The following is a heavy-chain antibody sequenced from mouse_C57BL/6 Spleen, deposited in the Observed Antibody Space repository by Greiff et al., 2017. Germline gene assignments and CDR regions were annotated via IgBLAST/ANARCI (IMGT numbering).Heavy chain of an antibody. Sequence: EVQLQQSGPVLVKPGASVKMSCKASGYTFTDYYMNWVKQSHGKSLEWIGVINPYNGGTSYNQKFKGKATLTVDKSSSTAYMELNSLTSEDSAVYYCARGDYYGSSYGYFDVWGTGTTVTVSS. CDR3: ARGDYYGSSYGYFDV. CDR2: INPYNGGT. V-gene: IGHV1-19*01. CDR1: GYTFTDYY. J-gene: IGHJ1*03. D-gene: IGHD1-1*01.